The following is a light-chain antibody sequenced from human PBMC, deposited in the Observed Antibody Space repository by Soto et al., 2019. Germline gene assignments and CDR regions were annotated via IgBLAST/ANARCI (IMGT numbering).Light chain of an antibody. CDR1: SSDVGSYNL. V-gene: IGLV2-23*02. J-gene: IGLJ3*02. CDR2: EVT. CDR3: CSYVGSSTWV. Sequence: QSALTQPASVSGSPGQSITISCTGTSSDVGSYNLVSWYQQHPGKAPKLMIYEVTTRPSGVSNRFSGSKSGNTASLTISGLQAEDEADYYCCSYVGSSTWVFGGGTKLTVL.